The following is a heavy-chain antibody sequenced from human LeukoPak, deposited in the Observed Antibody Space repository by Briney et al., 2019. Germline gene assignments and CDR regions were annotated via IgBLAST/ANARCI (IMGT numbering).Heavy chain of an antibody. CDR1: GFTFSSYA. D-gene: IGHD4/OR15-4a*01. V-gene: IGHV3-23*01. Sequence: QPGGSLRLSCAASGFTFSSYAMNWVRQAPGKGLEWVSISGSGGDTYYADSVKGRFTISRDNSKNTLYLQMNSLRAEDTAVYYCAKARGATYGTYYFDYWGQGTPVTVSS. CDR2: SGSGGDT. CDR3: AKARGATYGTYYFDY. J-gene: IGHJ4*02.